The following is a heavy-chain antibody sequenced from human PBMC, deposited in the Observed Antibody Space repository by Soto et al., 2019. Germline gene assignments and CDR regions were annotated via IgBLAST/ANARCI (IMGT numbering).Heavy chain of an antibody. CDR2: IYWSGDE. CDR3: ARGVATRPVFAFDI. CDR1: GFSLTTSGVG. D-gene: IGHD6-6*01. V-gene: IGHV2-5*01. Sequence: QYTLMESGPTLVKPTQTLTLTCSFSGFSLTTSGVGVGWIRQPPGKALEWLAHIYWSGDEHYRPSLKSRLSITKDASKNQVVLTMTNMDPVDTATYYFARGVATRPVFAFDIWGQGTMVTVSS. J-gene: IGHJ3*02.